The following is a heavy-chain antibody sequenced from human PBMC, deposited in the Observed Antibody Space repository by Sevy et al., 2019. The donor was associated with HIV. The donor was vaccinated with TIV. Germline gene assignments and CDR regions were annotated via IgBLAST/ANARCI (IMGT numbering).Heavy chain of an antibody. CDR1: GFTFSSYS. CDR2: ISSSSSYI. J-gene: IGHJ6*03. D-gene: IGHD2-15*01. CDR3: ARELVVVAATDYYYYYMDV. Sequence: GGSLRLSCAASGFTFSSYSMNWVRQAPGKGLEWVSSISSSSSYIYYADSVKGRFTISRDNAKNSLYLQMNSLRAEDTAVYYCARELVVVAATDYYYYYMDVWGKGTTVTVSS. V-gene: IGHV3-21*01.